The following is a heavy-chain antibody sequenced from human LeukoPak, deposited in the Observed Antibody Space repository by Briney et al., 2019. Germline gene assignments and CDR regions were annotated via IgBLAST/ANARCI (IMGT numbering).Heavy chain of an antibody. CDR1: GYSMRSGYY. CDR3: ASRSYSYGYNY. J-gene: IGHJ4*02. V-gene: IGHV4-38-2*01. Sequence: SETLSLTCAASGYSMRSGYYWDWIRQPPGKGLEWIGSIYHSGSTYYNPSLKSRVTISVDTSKNQFSLNLSSVTAADTAVYYCASRSYSYGYNYWGQGNLVTVSS. CDR2: IYHSGST. D-gene: IGHD5-18*01.